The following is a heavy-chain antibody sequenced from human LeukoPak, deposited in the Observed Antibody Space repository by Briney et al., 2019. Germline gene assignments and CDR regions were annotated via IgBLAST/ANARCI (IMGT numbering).Heavy chain of an antibody. CDR3: AKVGATEWLRLFDY. D-gene: IGHD1-26*01. CDR2: ISGGGGST. Sequence: GGSLRLSCAASGFTFSSYAMSWVRHAPGKGLEWVSAISGGGGSTYYADSVKGRFTISRDNSKNTLYLQINSLRAEDTAVYYCAKVGATEWLRLFDYWGQGTLVTVSS. J-gene: IGHJ4*02. CDR1: GFTFSSYA. V-gene: IGHV3-23*01.